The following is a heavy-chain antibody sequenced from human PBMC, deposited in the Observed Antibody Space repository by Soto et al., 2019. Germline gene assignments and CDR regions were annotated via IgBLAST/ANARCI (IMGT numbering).Heavy chain of an antibody. CDR1: GGTFSSYT. D-gene: IGHD4-17*01. V-gene: IGHV1-69*02. CDR3: YYGDYNYYYYMDG. CDR2: IIPILGIA. Sequence: SVKVSCKASGGTFSSYTISWVRQAPGQGLEWMGRIIPILGIANYAQKFQGRVTITADKSTSTAYMELSSLRSEDTAVYYCYYGDYNYYYYMDGRGKGTTVTVSS. J-gene: IGHJ6*03.